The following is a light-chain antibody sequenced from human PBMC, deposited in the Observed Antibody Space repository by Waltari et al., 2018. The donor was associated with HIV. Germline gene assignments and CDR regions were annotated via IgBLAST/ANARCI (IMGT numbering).Light chain of an antibody. Sequence: SSELTQDPAVSVALGQTVRITCQGDSLRSYYASWYQQKPGQDPVLVIYGKNNRPSGIPDRFSGSSSRNTASLTITGAQAEDEADYYCHSRDSSGNHLVFGGGTKLTVL. CDR2: GKN. CDR1: SLRSYY. CDR3: HSRDSSGNHLV. V-gene: IGLV3-19*01. J-gene: IGLJ2*01.